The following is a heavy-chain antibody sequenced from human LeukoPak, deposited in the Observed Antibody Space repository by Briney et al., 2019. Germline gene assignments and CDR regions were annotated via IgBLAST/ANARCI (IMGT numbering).Heavy chain of an antibody. Sequence: ASVKVSCKVSGYTLTELSMHWVRQAPGKGLEWMGGFDPEDGETIYAQKFQGRVTMTEDTSTDTAYVELSSLRSEDTAVYYCATRGIERIFRYFDLWGRGTLVTVSS. J-gene: IGHJ2*01. CDR2: FDPEDGET. V-gene: IGHV1-24*01. CDR1: GYTLTELS. CDR3: ATRGIERIFRYFDL. D-gene: IGHD3-3*01.